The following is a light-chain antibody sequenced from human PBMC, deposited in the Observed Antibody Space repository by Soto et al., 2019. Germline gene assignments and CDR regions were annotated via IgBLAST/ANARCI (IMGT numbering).Light chain of an antibody. Sequence: DIVMTQSPLSLPVTPGEPASISCRSSQSLLQSNGYNYLDWYLQKPGQSPQLLIYLGSNRASGVPDRVSGSGSGTDFTLKISRVEAEDVGVYYCMQALQTPLTFGGGTKVEIE. CDR2: LGS. J-gene: IGKJ4*01. V-gene: IGKV2-28*01. CDR1: QSLLQSNGYNY. CDR3: MQALQTPLT.